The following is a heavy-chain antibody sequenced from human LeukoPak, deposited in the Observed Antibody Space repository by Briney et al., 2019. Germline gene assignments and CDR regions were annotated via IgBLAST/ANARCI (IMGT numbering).Heavy chain of an antibody. D-gene: IGHD2-15*01. CDR2: ISPSGGST. V-gene: IGHV3-23*01. J-gene: IGHJ4*02. Sequence: GGSLRLARAASGFSFSSYAMSWVRQAPGKGLEWVSTISPSGGSTYYADSVKGRFTISRDFSKNTLYLQMNSLRTEDTAVYYCANYCSGGSGRPCYSGYYWGQGTLVTVSS. CDR1: GFSFSSYA. CDR3: ANYCSGGSGRPCYSGYY.